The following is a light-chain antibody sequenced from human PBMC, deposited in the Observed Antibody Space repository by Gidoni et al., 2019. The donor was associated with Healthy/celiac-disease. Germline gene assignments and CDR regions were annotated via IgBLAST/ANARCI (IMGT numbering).Light chain of an antibody. CDR2: GAS. J-gene: IGKJ2*04. CDR3: QQYGSSPCS. V-gene: IGKV3-20*01. Sequence: EIVLPQSPGTLLLFPGERATLSCRTSQSGSSSYLAWYQQKPGQAPRLLIYGASSRATGIPDRFSGSGSGTDFTLTISRLEPEDFAVYYCQQYGSSPCSFGQGTKLEIK. CDR1: QSGSSSY.